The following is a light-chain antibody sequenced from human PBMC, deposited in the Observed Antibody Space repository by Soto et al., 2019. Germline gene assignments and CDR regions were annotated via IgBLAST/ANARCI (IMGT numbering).Light chain of an antibody. CDR1: YSNIGNND. J-gene: IGLJ2*01. Sequence: QSVLTQPPSVTAAPGQNVTISCSGSYSNIGNNDVSWYQQFPGTVPKLLMYDNYKRPSGIPDRFSGSKSGTSATLGISGLQTWDEADYYCGTWDSSLRGVFGGGTKLTVL. V-gene: IGLV1-51*01. CDR2: DNY. CDR3: GTWDSSLRGV.